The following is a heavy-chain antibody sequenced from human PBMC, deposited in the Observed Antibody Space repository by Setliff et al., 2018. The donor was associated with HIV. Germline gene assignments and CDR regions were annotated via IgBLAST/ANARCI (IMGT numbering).Heavy chain of an antibody. J-gene: IGHJ4*02. V-gene: IGHV4-59*01. D-gene: IGHD3-16*01. Sequence: PSETLSLTCFVSGGSLNNYYWSWLRQPPGKELEWIAYIYYSGNTNYNPSLKSRVTISVDTSRNQFSLKLNSVTAADTAVYYCARTPSRGGFDYWGQGTLVTV. CDR2: IYYSGNT. CDR3: ARTPSRGGFDY. CDR1: GGSLNNYY.